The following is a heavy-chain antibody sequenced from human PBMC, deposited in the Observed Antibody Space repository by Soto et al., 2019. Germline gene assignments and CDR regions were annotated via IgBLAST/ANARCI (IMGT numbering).Heavy chain of an antibody. J-gene: IGHJ3*01. CDR1: GFTFSYYW. D-gene: IGHD1-26*01. CDR3: ARGDRGASDL. CDR2: IHSDGSST. V-gene: IGHV3-74*01. Sequence: EVQLLESGGGLVQPGESLRLSCAASGFTFSYYWMHWVRQAPGMGLVWVSRIHSDGSSTTYADSVKGRFTISRDNARNTLYLQMNSLTAEDTAVYYCARGDRGASDLWGQGTVLTVSS.